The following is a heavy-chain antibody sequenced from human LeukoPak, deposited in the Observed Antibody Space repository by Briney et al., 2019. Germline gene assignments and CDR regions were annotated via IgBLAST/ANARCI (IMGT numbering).Heavy chain of an antibody. D-gene: IGHD3/OR15-3a*01. V-gene: IGHV4-61*02. CDR1: GGSISSRSYY. J-gene: IGHJ4*02. CDR3: ATDRGTGASSFYYFDY. CDR2: IYSSGSP. Sequence: SETLSLTCTVSGGSISSRSYYWTWIRQPAGKGLEWIVRIYSSGSPNYNPSLKSRVTISVDTSKNQFSLKLSSVTAADTAVYYCATDRGTGASSFYYFDYWGQGTLVTVSS.